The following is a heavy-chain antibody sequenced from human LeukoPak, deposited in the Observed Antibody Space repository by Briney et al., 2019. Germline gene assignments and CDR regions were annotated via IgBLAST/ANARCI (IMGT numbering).Heavy chain of an antibody. CDR2: ISPSADIT. D-gene: IGHD5-24*01. CDR3: AKDDAWLQFND. V-gene: IGHV3-23*01. Sequence: GGSLRLSCAASGFTFSSYWMHWVRQAPGKGLEWISGISPSADITYYADSVKGRFTISRDNSENTLYLHMNSLRAGDTAVYFCAKDDAWLQFNDWGQGTLVTVSS. CDR1: GFTFSSYW. J-gene: IGHJ4*02.